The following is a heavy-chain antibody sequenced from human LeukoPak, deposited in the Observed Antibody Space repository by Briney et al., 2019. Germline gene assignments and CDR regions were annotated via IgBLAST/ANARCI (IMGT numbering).Heavy chain of an antibody. J-gene: IGHJ4*02. V-gene: IGHV3-21*01. CDR3: AREVIAARRPFYFDY. CDR1: GFTFRNYS. Sequence: PGGSLRLSCAASGFTFRNYSMNWVRQAPGKGLEWVSSISSSGSYIYYADSVKGRFTISRDNAKNSLYLQMNSLRAEDTAVYYCAREVIAARRPFYFDYWGQGTLVTVSS. CDR2: ISSSGSYI. D-gene: IGHD6-6*01.